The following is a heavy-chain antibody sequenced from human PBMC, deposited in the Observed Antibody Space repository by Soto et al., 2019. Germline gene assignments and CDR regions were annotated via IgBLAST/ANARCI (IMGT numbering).Heavy chain of an antibody. V-gene: IGHV3-30*03. D-gene: IGHD1-26*01. CDR2: ISYDGIDK. Sequence: GGSLRLSCAASGFTFSSFGIHWVRQAPGKGLEWVAVISYDGIDKNYGDSVKGRFTISRDNAKNSLYLQMNSLRDEDTAVYYCARVAGATLADYWGQGTLVTVSS. CDR1: GFTFSSFG. CDR3: ARVAGATLADY. J-gene: IGHJ4*02.